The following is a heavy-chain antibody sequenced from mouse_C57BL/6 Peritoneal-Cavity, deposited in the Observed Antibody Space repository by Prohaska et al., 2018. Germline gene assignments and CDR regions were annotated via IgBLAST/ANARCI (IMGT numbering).Heavy chain of an antibody. CDR1: GYAFSSYW. V-gene: IGHV1-80*01. Sequence: QVQLQQSGAELVKPGASVKISCKASGYAFSSYWMTWVKQRPGKGLEWIGQIYPGDGDTNYNGKFKGKATLTADKSSSTAYMQLSSLTSEDSAVYFCARGGDYAMDYWGQGTSVTVSS. CDR2: IYPGDGDT. CDR3: ARGGDYAMDY. J-gene: IGHJ4*01.